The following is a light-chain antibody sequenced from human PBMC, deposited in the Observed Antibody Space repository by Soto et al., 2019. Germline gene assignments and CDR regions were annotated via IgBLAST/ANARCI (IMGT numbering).Light chain of an antibody. CDR3: QQRSNWPRT. CDR2: DTS. V-gene: IGKV3-11*01. J-gene: IGKJ1*01. CDR1: QTVSNK. Sequence: IVRTQSPAPLSLSPGSRATPSCVASQTVSNKLAWYQHKPGQAPRLLIYDTSNRATGIPARFSGSGSGTDFTLTISSLEPEDFAVYYCQQRSNWPRTFGQGTKVDIK.